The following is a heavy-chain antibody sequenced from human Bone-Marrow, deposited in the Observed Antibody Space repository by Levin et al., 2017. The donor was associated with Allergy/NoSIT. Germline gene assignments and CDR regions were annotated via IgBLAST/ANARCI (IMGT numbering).Heavy chain of an antibody. D-gene: IGHD6-13*01. Sequence: GGSLRLSCAASGFTFSSYSMNWVRQAPGKGLEWVSSITSSSRYIYYADSVKGRFTISRDDAKNSLYLQMNSLRAEDTAVYYCARHRRGYRSSWHPSDPWGQGTLVTGSS. V-gene: IGHV3-21*01. CDR1: GFTFSSYS. CDR2: ITSSSRYI. CDR3: ARHRRGYRSSWHPSDP. J-gene: IGHJ5*02.